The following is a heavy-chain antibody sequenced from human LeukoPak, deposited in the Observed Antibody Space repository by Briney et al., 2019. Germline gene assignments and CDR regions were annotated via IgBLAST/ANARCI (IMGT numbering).Heavy chain of an antibody. CDR1: GFTFTSYA. CDR2: ISYEGSNQ. D-gene: IGHD6-19*01. V-gene: IGHV3-30*09. Sequence: GGSLRLSCAISGFTFTSYAMHWVRQAPGKGLEWVALISYEGSNQYYADSVKGRFAISRDNSKNTLYLQMNSLRAEDTAVYYCAKISAVAGPEKIYYYYGMDVWGQGTTVTVSS. CDR3: AKISAVAGPEKIYYYYGMDV. J-gene: IGHJ6*02.